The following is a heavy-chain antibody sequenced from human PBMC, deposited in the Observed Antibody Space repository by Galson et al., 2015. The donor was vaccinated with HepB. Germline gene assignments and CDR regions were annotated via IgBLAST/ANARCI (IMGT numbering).Heavy chain of an antibody. CDR2: IIPIFGTA. V-gene: IGHV1-69*13. Sequence: SVKVSCKASGYTFIGYYIHWVRQAPGQGLEWMGGIIPIFGTANYAQKFQGRVAITADESTSTACMELSSLRSEDTAVYYCARGQGGCSSTSCYDYYYYYMDVWGKGTTVTVSS. CDR3: ARGQGGCSSTSCYDYYYYYMDV. D-gene: IGHD2-2*01. J-gene: IGHJ6*03. CDR1: GYTFIGYY.